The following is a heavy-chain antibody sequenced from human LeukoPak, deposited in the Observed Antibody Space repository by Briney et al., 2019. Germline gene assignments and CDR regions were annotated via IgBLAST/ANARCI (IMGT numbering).Heavy chain of an antibody. Sequence: GASVKVSCKASGYTFTSYDINWVRQATGQGLEWMGWMNPNSGNTGYAQKFQGRVTMTRNTSISTAYMELSSLRSEDTAVYYCARDFVARGVISNYYGMDVWGQGTTVIVSS. CDR1: GYTFTSYD. CDR3: ARDFVARGVISNYYGMDV. J-gene: IGHJ6*02. D-gene: IGHD3-10*01. CDR2: MNPNSGNT. V-gene: IGHV1-8*01.